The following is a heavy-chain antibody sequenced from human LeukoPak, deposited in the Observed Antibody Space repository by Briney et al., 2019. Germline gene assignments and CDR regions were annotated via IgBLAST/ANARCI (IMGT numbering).Heavy chain of an antibody. Sequence: LGESLKISCKGSGYSFTSYWIAWVRQMPGKGLEWMGIIYPGDSDTRYSPSFQGQVTISADKSISTAYLQWSSLKASDTAMYYCARRLGYCSSTSCYFNAFDIWGQGTMVTVSS. CDR2: IYPGDSDT. D-gene: IGHD2-2*01. J-gene: IGHJ3*02. V-gene: IGHV5-51*01. CDR3: ARRLGYCSSTSCYFNAFDI. CDR1: GYSFTSYW.